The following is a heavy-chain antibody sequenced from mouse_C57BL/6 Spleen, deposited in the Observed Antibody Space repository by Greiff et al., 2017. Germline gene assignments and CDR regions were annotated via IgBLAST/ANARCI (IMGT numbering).Heavy chain of an antibody. Sequence: EVKLVESGGGLVKPGGSLKLSCAASGFTFSSYAMSWVRQTPEKRLEWVATISDGGSYTYYPDNVKGRVTISRDNAKNNLYLQMSHLQSEDTAMYYCARVDEYAFAYRGQVTLVTVAA. CDR3: ARVDEYAFAY. D-gene: IGHD5-1*01. CDR1: GFTFSSYA. V-gene: IGHV5-4*03. J-gene: IGHJ3*01. CDR2: ISDGGSYT.